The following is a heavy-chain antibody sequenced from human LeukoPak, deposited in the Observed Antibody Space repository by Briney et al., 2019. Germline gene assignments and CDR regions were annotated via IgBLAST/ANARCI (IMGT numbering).Heavy chain of an antibody. V-gene: IGHV3-7*01. CDR1: GFTFSSYW. CDR3: ARDHRGIYSPFDY. J-gene: IGHJ4*02. Sequence: GGPLRLFCAASGFTFSSYWMNWVRQAPGKGLEWVANIKQDGSEKYYVDSVKGRFIISRDNAKNSLYLQMNSLRAEDTAVYYCARDHRGIYSPFDYWGQGTLVTVSS. CDR2: IKQDGSEK. D-gene: IGHD2-21*01.